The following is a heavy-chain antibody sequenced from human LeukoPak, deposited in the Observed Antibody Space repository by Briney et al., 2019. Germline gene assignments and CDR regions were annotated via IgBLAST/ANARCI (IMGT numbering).Heavy chain of an antibody. J-gene: IGHJ4*02. V-gene: IGHV3-30-3*01. Sequence: GGSLRLSCAASGFTFSSYAMHWVRQAPGKGLEWVAVISYDGSNKYYADSVKGRFTISRDNSKNTLYLQMNSLRAEDTAVYYCARGPSGYSRGYYFDYWGQGTLVTVSS. CDR1: GFTFSSYA. CDR3: ARGPSGYSRGYYFDY. CDR2: ISYDGSNK. D-gene: IGHD6-13*01.